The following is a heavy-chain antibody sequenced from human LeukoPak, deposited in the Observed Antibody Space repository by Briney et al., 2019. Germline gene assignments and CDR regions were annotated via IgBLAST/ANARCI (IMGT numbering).Heavy chain of an antibody. Sequence: GGSLRLSCAASGFTFSSSGMHWVRQAPGKGLEWVALIRSDGSNKYYADSVKGRFTVSRDNSKDTLYLQMNNLRPDDTAVYYCAKDIPSSSWYLGYWGQGTLVTVSS. D-gene: IGHD6-13*01. CDR3: AKDIPSSSWYLGY. CDR2: IRSDGSNK. V-gene: IGHV3-30*02. CDR1: GFTFSSSG. J-gene: IGHJ4*02.